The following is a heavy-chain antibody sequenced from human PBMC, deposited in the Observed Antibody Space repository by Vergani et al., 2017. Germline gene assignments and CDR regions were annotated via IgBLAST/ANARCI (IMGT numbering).Heavy chain of an antibody. D-gene: IGHD4-17*01. J-gene: IGHJ6*02. CDR1: GYTFSNYY. V-gene: IGHV1-46*01. CDR2: INPSGGHT. Sequence: QVQVVQSGAEVKKSGASVKVSCKTSGYTFSNYYMHWVRQAPGQGLEWMGIINPSGGHTNYAQKFQGRVTMTRDTSTSTVYMELSSLRSEDTAVYYCARRTVKEEGVLGGMDVWGQGTTVTVSS. CDR3: ARRTVKEEGVLGGMDV.